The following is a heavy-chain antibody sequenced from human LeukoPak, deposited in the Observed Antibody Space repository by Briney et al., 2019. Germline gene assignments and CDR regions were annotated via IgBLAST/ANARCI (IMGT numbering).Heavy chain of an antibody. D-gene: IGHD6-13*01. Sequence: PGGSLRLSCAASGFTFSSYAMSWVRQASGRGLGWVSTISGSGGSTYYADSVKGRFTISRDNSRTTLYLQMNSLRAEDTAVYYCAKDRAAPATPYNWFDPWGQGTLVTVSS. J-gene: IGHJ5*02. CDR2: ISGSGGST. CDR3: AKDRAAPATPYNWFDP. CDR1: GFTFSSYA. V-gene: IGHV3-23*01.